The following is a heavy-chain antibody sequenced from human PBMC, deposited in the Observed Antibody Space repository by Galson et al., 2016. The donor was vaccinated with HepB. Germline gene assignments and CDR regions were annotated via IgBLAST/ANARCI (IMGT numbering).Heavy chain of an antibody. D-gene: IGHD4-23*01. Sequence: SCKASGYTFTNYDINWVRQATGQGLEWLGWMSPNSGNTGYAQNFQGRVTLTRDTSISTAYMELSSVRSDDTAGYYCARDYGGNSGWFDPWGQGTLVTVSS. CDR2: MSPNSGNT. CDR1: GYTFTNYD. CDR3: ARDYGGNSGWFDP. V-gene: IGHV1-8*01. J-gene: IGHJ5*02.